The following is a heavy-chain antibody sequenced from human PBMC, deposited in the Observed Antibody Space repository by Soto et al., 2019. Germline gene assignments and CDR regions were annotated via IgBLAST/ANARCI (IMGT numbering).Heavy chain of an antibody. CDR3: GLIKGGDP. J-gene: IGHJ5*02. CDR2: ISARGGGT. Sequence: EVQLLESGGGLVQPGGSLRLSCAASGFSYSSYDMSWVRQAPGQGLEWVSGISARGGGTYYANSVKGRFTISRDDSKNILFPPNKRPGGGGAAVLYCGLIKGGDPLGQGTLVTVSS. CDR1: GFSYSSYD. V-gene: IGHV3-23*01. D-gene: IGHD3-16*01.